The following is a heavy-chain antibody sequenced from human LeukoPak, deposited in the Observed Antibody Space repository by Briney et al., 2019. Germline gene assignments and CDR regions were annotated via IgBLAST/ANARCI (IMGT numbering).Heavy chain of an antibody. V-gene: IGHV3-23*01. CDR2: ISGSGGST. D-gene: IGHD3-10*01. J-gene: IGHJ5*02. Sequence: GGSLRLSCTASGFTFSSYAMSWVRQAPGKGLEWVSAISGSGGSTYYADSVKGRFTISRDNSKNTLYLQMNSLRAEDTAVYYCASSYYTAPFNPFDPWGQGTLVTVSS. CDR3: ASSYYTAPFNPFDP. CDR1: GFTFSSYA.